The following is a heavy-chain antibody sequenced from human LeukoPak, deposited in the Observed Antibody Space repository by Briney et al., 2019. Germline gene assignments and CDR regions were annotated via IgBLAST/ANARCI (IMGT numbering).Heavy chain of an antibody. D-gene: IGHD3-10*01. CDR3: AKELWFGEPY. V-gene: IGHV3-53*01. CDR2: IYSGGDT. J-gene: IGHJ4*02. CDR1: GFTVSGAY. Sequence: GGSLRLSCAASGFTVSGAYMSWVRQAPGKGLEWVSVIYSGGDTFYADSVKGRFTISRDHSKNTLYLQMNSLKAEDTAVYYCAKELWFGEPYWGQGTLVTVSS.